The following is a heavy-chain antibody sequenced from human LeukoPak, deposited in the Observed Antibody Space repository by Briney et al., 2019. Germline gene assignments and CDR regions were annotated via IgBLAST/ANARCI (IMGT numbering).Heavy chain of an antibody. CDR2: MNPNSGKT. CDR3: ARGGGYCSGGSCYVYYYYYMDV. CDR1: GYTFTSYD. D-gene: IGHD2-15*01. J-gene: IGHJ6*03. Sequence: ASVKVCCKASGYTFTSYDINWVRQATGQGLEWMGWMNPNSGKTGYAQKFQGRVTMTRNTSISTAYMELSSLRSEDTAVYYCARGGGYCSGGSCYVYYYYYMDVWGKGTTVTISS. V-gene: IGHV1-8*01.